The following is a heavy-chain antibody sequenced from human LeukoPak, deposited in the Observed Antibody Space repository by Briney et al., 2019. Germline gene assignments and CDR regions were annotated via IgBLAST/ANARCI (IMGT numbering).Heavy chain of an antibody. V-gene: IGHV3-48*04. CDR1: GFTFSSYS. Sequence: PGGSLRLSCAASGFTFSSYSMNWVRQAPGKGLEWVSTISNSGGTIYYADSVKGRFTISRDNAKKSLYLQMNSLRAEDTAVYYCASRIGYNSGWFYWGQGTLVTVSS. D-gene: IGHD6-19*01. CDR2: ISNSGGTI. CDR3: ASRIGYNSGWFY. J-gene: IGHJ4*02.